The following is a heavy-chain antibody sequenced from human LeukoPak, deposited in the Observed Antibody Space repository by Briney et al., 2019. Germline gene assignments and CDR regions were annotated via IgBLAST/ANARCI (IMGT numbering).Heavy chain of an antibody. V-gene: IGHV3-7*01. J-gene: IGHJ3*02. D-gene: IGHD2-21*01. CDR1: GFTFSSYW. CDR3: ARDSYSGAFDI. Sequence: HPGGSLRLSCAASGFTFSSYWMSWVRQAPGKGLEWVANIKQDGSEKCYVDSVKGRFTISRDNAKNSLYLQMNSLRAEDTAVYYCARDSYSGAFDIWGQGTMVTVSS. CDR2: IKQDGSEK.